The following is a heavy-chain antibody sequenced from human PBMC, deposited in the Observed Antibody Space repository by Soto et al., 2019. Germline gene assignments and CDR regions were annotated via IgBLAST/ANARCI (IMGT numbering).Heavy chain of an antibody. J-gene: IGHJ4*02. CDR1: GFTFSSYG. V-gene: IGHV3-33*01. CDR2: IWYDGSNE. Sequence: GGSLRLSCAASGFTFSSYGMHWVRQAPGKGLEWVAVIWYDGSNEYYADSVKGRFTISRDNSKNTLYLQMNSLRAEDTAVYYCARDSSGWYYFDYWGQGTLVTVSS. D-gene: IGHD6-19*01. CDR3: ARDSSGWYYFDY.